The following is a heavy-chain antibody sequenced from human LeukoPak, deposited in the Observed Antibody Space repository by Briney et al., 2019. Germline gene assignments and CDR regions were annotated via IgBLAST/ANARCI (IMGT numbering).Heavy chain of an antibody. V-gene: IGHV3-21*01. CDR3: AREDTPMVPRHFDY. J-gene: IGHJ4*02. CDR1: GFTFSSYN. D-gene: IGHD5-18*01. CDR2: ISSSGGYM. Sequence: PGGSLRLSCAVSGFTFSSYNMNWVRQAPGKGLEWVSSISSSGGYMYYGDSVKGRFTISRDNAKNSLYLQMNSLRAEDTAVYYCAREDTPMVPRHFDYWGQGTLVTVSS.